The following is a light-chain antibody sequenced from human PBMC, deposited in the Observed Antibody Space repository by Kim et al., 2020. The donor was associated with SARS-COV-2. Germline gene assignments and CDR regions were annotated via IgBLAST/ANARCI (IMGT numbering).Light chain of an antibody. V-gene: IGLV3-21*04. CDR2: YDN. CDR3: QVWDGSSEQYV. CDR1: NIGTKR. Sequence: APGKTARISCGGNNIGTKRGHWYQLKPGQAPVLVIYYDNNRPSGIPERCSGSNSGATATLTINRVEAGDEADYFCQVWDGSSEQYVFGTGTKVTVL. J-gene: IGLJ1*01.